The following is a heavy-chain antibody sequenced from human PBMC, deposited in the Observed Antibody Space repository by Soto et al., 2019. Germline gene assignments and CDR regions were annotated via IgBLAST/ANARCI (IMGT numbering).Heavy chain of an antibody. D-gene: IGHD6-13*01. J-gene: IGHJ6*03. CDR2: IYYSGST. Sequence: SETLSLTCTVSGGSISDDSYYWGWVRQPPGKGLEWIGYIYYSGSTNYNPSLKSRVTISVDTSKNQFSLKLSSVTAADTAVYYCAREGAIAAPEGYYYYYMDVWGKGTTVTVSS. V-gene: IGHV4-61*01. CDR3: AREGAIAAPEGYYYYYMDV. CDR1: GGSISDDSYY.